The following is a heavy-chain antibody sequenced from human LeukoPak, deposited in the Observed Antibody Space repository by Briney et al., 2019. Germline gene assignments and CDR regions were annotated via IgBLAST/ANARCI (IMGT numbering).Heavy chain of an antibody. D-gene: IGHD3-22*01. V-gene: IGHV3-30*18. J-gene: IGHJ4*02. Sequence: HPGGSLRLSCAASGFTFSSYGMHWVRQAPGKGLEWVAVISYDGSNKYYADSVKGRFTISRDNSKNTLYLQMNSLRAEDTAVYYCAKDRSGYRNYFDYWGQGTLVTVSS. CDR1: GFTFSSYG. CDR2: ISYDGSNK. CDR3: AKDRSGYRNYFDY.